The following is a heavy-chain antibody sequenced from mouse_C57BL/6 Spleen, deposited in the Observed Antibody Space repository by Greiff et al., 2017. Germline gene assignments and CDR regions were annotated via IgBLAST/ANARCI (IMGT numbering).Heavy chain of an antibody. V-gene: IGHV1-19*01. J-gene: IGHJ4*01. D-gene: IGHD1-1*01. Sequence: VKLQQSGPVLVKPGASVKMSCKASGYTFTDYYMNWVKQSHGKSLEWIGVIKPYNGGTSYNQKFKGKATLTVDKSSSTVYMELNSLTSEDSAVYYCARQKFYYGSSYGAMDYWGQGTSVTVSS. CDR1: GYTFTDYY. CDR2: IKPYNGGT. CDR3: ARQKFYYGSSYGAMDY.